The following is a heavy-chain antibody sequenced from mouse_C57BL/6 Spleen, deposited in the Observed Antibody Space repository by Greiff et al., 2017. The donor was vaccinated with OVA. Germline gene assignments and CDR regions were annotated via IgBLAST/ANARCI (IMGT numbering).Heavy chain of an antibody. CDR1: GFTFSDYG. V-gene: IGHV5-17*01. J-gene: IGHJ4*01. D-gene: IGHD1-1*01. CDR2: ISSGSSTI. Sequence: EVKLVESGGGLVKPGGSLKLSCAASGFTFSDYGMHWVRQAPEKGLEWVAYISSGSSTIYYADTVKGRFPISRDNAKNTLFLQMTSLRSEGTAMYYCARDLVTTVVAYYAMDYWGQGTSVTVSS. CDR3: ARDLVTTVVAYYAMDY.